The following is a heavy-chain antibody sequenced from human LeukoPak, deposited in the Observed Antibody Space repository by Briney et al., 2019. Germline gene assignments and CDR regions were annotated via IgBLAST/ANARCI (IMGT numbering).Heavy chain of an antibody. Sequence: PGGSLRLSCAASGFTFSSYSMNWVRQAPGKGLEWVSYISCSSSTIYYADSVKGRFTISRDNAKNSLYLQMNSLRAEDTAVYYCARGPGIVVVPAAYGMDVWGQGTTVTVSS. CDR3: ARGPGIVVVPAAYGMDV. CDR2: ISCSSSTI. CDR1: GFTFSSYS. D-gene: IGHD2-2*01. J-gene: IGHJ6*02. V-gene: IGHV3-48*01.